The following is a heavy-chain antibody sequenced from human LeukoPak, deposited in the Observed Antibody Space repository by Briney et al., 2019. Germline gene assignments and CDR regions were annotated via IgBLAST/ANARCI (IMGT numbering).Heavy chain of an antibody. CDR1: GFTVSSNY. CDR3: ARALGYCSGGTCYSDYYYGMDV. Sequence: GSLRLSCAASGFTVSSNYMSWVRQAPGKGLEWLSVIYSGGSTYYADSVKGRFTISRDNSKNTLYLQMNSLRPDDTAVYYCARALGYCSGGTCYSDYYYGMDVWGQGTTVTVSS. V-gene: IGHV3-53*01. D-gene: IGHD2-15*01. CDR2: IYSGGST. J-gene: IGHJ6*02.